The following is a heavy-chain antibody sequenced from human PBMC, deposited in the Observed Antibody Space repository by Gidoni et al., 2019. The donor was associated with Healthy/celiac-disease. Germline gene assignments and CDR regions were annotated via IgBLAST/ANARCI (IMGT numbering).Heavy chain of an antibody. J-gene: IGHJ4*02. V-gene: IGHV3-23*01. CDR3: AKVAILQPTTRYYFDY. D-gene: IGHD3-9*01. Sequence: MSWVRQAPGKGLEWVSAISGSGGSTYYADSVKGRFTISRDNSKNTLYLQMNSLRAEDTAVYYCAKVAILQPTTRYYFDYWGQGTLVTVSS. CDR2: ISGSGGST.